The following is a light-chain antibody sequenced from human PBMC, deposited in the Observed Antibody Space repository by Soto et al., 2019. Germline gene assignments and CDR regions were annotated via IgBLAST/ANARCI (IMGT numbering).Light chain of an antibody. CDR2: WAS. CDR1: QSVLYSSNNENY. J-gene: IGKJ3*01. V-gene: IGKV4-1*01. CDR3: HQYYTSPIT. Sequence: DIVMTQSPDSLAVSLGERATINCKSSQSVLYSSNNENYLAWYQQKPGQPPKLLIYWASTRESGVPDRFSDSGSGTDFTLTISSLPAEDVAVYYCHQYYTSPITFGPGTKVDI.